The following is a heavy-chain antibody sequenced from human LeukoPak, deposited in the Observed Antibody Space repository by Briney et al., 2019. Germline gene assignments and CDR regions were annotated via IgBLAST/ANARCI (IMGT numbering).Heavy chain of an antibody. J-gene: IGHJ4*02. CDR1: GYTFTGYY. Sequence: ASVKVSCKASGYTFTGYYMHWVRQAPGQGLEWMGWINPNSGGTNYAQKFQGRVTMTRDTSISTAYMELSRLRSDDTAVYYCARDSAPGDTYGLLGIDSWGQGTLVTVSS. CDR2: INPNSGGT. D-gene: IGHD5-18*01. V-gene: IGHV1-2*02. CDR3: ARDSAPGDTYGLLGIDS.